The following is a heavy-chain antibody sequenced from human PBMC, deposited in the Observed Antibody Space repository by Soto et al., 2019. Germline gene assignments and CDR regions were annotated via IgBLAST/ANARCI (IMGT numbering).Heavy chain of an antibody. CDR1: GFTFSSYS. CDR3: AKDVSITIFGVAQTIYYFDY. V-gene: IGHV3-23*01. CDR2: ISGSGGST. J-gene: IGHJ4*02. D-gene: IGHD3-3*01. Sequence: GGSLRLSCAASGFTFSSYSMSWVRQAPGKGLEWVSAISGSGGSTYYADSVKGRFTISRDNSKNTLYLQMNSLRAEDTAVYYCAKDVSITIFGVAQTIYYFDYWGQGTLVTVSS.